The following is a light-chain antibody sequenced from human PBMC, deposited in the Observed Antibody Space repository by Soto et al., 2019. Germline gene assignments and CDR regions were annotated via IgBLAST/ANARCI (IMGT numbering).Light chain of an antibody. CDR3: QQLNSYPYT. CDR1: QGINSY. Sequence: DIQLTQSPSFLSASVGDRVTITCRASQGINSYLAWYQQKPGKAPKLLIYAASTLQSGVPSRFSGSGSGTEFTLTISSLQPEDFATYYCQQLNSYPYTFGQGTNLEIK. CDR2: AAS. J-gene: IGKJ2*01. V-gene: IGKV1-9*01.